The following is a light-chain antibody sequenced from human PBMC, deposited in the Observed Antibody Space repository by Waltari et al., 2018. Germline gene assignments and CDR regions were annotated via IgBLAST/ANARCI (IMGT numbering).Light chain of an antibody. CDR3: CSCAGVTPYVL. J-gene: IGLJ2*01. V-gene: IGLV2-23*02. CDR2: AVT. CDR1: RSDVGTYDL. Sequence: QSALTQPASVSGSPGQSITISCAGSRSDVGTYDLVSWYQQHPGKAPKLIIYAVTKRPSGVPNRFSGSKSGNTASLTISGLQAADEADYYCCSCAGVTPYVLFGGGTKVTVL.